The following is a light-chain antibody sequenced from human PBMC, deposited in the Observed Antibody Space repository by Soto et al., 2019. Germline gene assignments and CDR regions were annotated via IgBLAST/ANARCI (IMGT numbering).Light chain of an antibody. Sequence: QSVLTQPPSASGTPGQRVSSSCSGSSSNIGSHTVNWYQQLPGTAPKLLIYSNNQRPSGVPDRFSGSKSGTSASLAISGLQSEDEADYYCAAWDDSLNGHWVFGGGTKVTVL. CDR1: SSNIGSHT. V-gene: IGLV1-44*01. J-gene: IGLJ3*02. CDR3: AAWDDSLNGHWV. CDR2: SNN.